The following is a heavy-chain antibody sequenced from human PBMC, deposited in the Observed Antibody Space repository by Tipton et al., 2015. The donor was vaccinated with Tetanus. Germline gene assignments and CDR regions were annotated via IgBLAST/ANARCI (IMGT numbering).Heavy chain of an antibody. CDR1: GGSFSTYI. J-gene: IGHJ4*02. CDR2: INPVFGRI. Sequence: QVQLVQSGAEVKKPGSSVKVSCETSGGSFSTYITSWVRQAPGQGLEWMGSINPVFGRITYAQKFQGRVTITADKSTSTAHISLSSLRSDDTAVYYCARCKGGTREFYAIKYWGQGTLVTVSS. V-gene: IGHV1-69*06. CDR3: ARCKGGTREFYAIKY. D-gene: IGHD1-1*01.